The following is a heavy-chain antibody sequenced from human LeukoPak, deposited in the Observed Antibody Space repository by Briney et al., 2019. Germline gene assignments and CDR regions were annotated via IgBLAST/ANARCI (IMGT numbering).Heavy chain of an antibody. D-gene: IGHD6-19*01. CDR3: ARVPRGYSSGRDWFDP. J-gene: IGHJ5*02. CDR1: GYTFTSYG. V-gene: IGHV1-18*01. Sequence: ASVKVSCKASGYTFTSYGISWVRQAPGQGLEWMGWISAYNGNTNYAQKLQGRVTMTTDTSTSTAYMELSRLRSDDTAVYYCARVPRGYSSGRDWFDPWGQGTLVTVSS. CDR2: ISAYNGNT.